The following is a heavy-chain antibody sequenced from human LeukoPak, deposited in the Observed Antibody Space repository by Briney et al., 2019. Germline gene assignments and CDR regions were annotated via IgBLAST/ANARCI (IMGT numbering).Heavy chain of an antibody. J-gene: IGHJ4*02. D-gene: IGHD4-4*01. CDR1: GYTFTSYY. Sequence: ASVKVSCKASGYTFTSYYMHWERQAPGQGLEWMGIINPSGGSTSYAQKFQGRVTMTRDTSTSTVYMELSSLRSEDTAVYYCARDLAYSNYVGILDYWGQGTLVTVSS. CDR3: ARDLAYSNYVGILDY. CDR2: INPSGGST. V-gene: IGHV1-46*01.